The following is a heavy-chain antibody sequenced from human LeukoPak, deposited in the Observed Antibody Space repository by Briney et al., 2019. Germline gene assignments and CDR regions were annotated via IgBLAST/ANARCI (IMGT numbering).Heavy chain of an antibody. CDR1: GYTFTSYG. J-gene: IGHJ4*02. CDR3: ARAPAQELPGNY. V-gene: IGHV1-18*01. D-gene: IGHD1-26*01. Sequence: GASVTVSCKASGYTFTSYGISWVRQAPGQGLEWMGWISAYNGNTNYAQKLQGRVTMTTDTSTSTDYMELRSLRSDDTAVYYCARAPAQELPGNYWGQGTLVTVSS. CDR2: ISAYNGNT.